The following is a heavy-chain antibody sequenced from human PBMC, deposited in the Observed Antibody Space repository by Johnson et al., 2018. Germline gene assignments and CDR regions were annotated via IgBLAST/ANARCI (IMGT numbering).Heavy chain of an antibody. CDR3: TRAGVDTAMVTFRASFQH. Sequence: EVQLVESGGGLVQPGRSLRLSCTASGFTFGDYAMSWFRQAPGKGLEWVGFIRSKAYGGTTEYAASVKGRFTISRDESKSIAYLQMNSLKTEDTAVYYRTRAGVDTAMVTFRASFQHWGQGTLVTVSS. CDR1: GFTFGDYA. J-gene: IGHJ1*01. D-gene: IGHD5-18*01. V-gene: IGHV3-49*03. CDR2: IRSKAYGGTT.